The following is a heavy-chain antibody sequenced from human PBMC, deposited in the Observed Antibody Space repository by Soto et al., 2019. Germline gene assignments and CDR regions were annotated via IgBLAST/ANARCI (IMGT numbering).Heavy chain of an antibody. V-gene: IGHV3-23*01. CDR1: GFSFSSYA. CDR3: AKDLITFGGVIAIDY. CDR2: ISGSGGST. D-gene: IGHD3-16*02. J-gene: IGHJ4*02. Sequence: EVQLLESGGGLVQPGGSLRLSCAASGFSFSSYAMSWVRQAPGKGLEWVSAISGSGGSTYYADSVKGRFTISRDNSKNTLYLQMNSLRAEDTAVYHCAKDLITFGGVIAIDYWGQGTLVTVSS.